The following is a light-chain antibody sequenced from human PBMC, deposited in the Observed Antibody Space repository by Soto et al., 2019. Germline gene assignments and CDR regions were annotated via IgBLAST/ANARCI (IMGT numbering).Light chain of an antibody. J-gene: IGLJ2*01. Sequence: QSALTQPPSASGSPGQSVTISCTGSSSDIGGYNYVSWYQQHPGKAPKVMIYEVSKRPSGVPDRFSGSKSGNTASLTVSGLQAEDEADYYCSSYAGSKNVILGGGTKLTVL. CDR3: SSYAGSKNVI. CDR2: EVS. CDR1: SSDIGGYNY. V-gene: IGLV2-8*01.